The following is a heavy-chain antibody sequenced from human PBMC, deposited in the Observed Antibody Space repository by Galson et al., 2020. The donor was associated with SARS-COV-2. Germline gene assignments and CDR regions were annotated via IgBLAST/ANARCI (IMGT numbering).Heavy chain of an antibody. CDR3: AKDVSDSSVYYNGIYYHYYGMDV. J-gene: IGHJ6*02. Sequence: GGSLRLSCAASGFTFSSYSMNWVRQAPGKGLEWVSSITSGSSYIYYADSVKGRFTISRDNAKNSLYLQMNSLRAGDTAFYYCAKDVSDSSVYYNGIYYHYYGMDVWGQGTTVTVSS. CDR2: ITSGSSYI. V-gene: IGHV3-21*01. D-gene: IGHD3-22*01. CDR1: GFTFSSYS.